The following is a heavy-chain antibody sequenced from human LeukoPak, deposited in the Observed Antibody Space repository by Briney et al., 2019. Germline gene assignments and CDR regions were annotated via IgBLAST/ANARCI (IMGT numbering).Heavy chain of an antibody. CDR1: GYTFTSYG. CDR2: ISAYNGNT. V-gene: IGHV1-18*01. Sequence: GASVKVSCKASGYTFTSYGISWVRQAPGQGLEWMGWISAYNGNTNYARKLQGRVTMTTDTSTSTAYMELRSLRSDDTAVYYCARGIGIVGATSPSSDYWGQGTLVTVSS. D-gene: IGHD1-26*01. J-gene: IGHJ4*02. CDR3: ARGIGIVGATSPSSDY.